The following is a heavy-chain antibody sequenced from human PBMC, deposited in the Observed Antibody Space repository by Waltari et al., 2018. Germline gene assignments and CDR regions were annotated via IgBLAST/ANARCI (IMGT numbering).Heavy chain of an antibody. CDR1: GYSFTSYW. J-gene: IGHJ3*02. CDR2: SFPGDSDT. V-gene: IGHV5-51*03. Sequence: EVQLVQSGAEVKKPGESLKISCKGSGYSFTSYWICWVRQMPGKGLEWVGISFPGDSDTRYSPSFQGQVTISADKSISTAYLQWSSLKASDTAMYYCASPTLIAASGRDYAFDIWGLVTLVTVSS. D-gene: IGHD6-13*01. CDR3: ASPTLIAASGRDYAFDI.